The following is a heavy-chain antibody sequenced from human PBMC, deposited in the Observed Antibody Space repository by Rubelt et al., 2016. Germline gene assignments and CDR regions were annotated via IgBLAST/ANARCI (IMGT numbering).Heavy chain of an antibody. CDR2: FDPEDGET. Sequence: QVQLVQSGAEVKKPGASVKVPCKVSGYTLTELSMHWVRQAPGKGLEWMGGFDPEDGETIYAQKFQGRVTMIEDTSTDTAYMELSSLRSEDTAVYYCATDWNKFDPWGQGTLVTVSS. V-gene: IGHV1-24*01. D-gene: IGHD1/OR15-1a*01. CDR1: GYTLTELS. J-gene: IGHJ5*02. CDR3: ATDWNKFDP.